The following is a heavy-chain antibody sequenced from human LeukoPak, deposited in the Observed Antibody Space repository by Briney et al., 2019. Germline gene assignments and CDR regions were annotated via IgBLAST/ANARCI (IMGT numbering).Heavy chain of an antibody. J-gene: IGHJ5*02. D-gene: IGHD3-9*01. CDR3: AKDTHDILTVYNWFDP. CDR1: GFTFDDYA. Sequence: SLRLSCAASGFTFDDYAMHWVRQAPGKGLEWVSGISWNSGSIGYSDSVKGPFTISRDNAKNSLYLQMNSLRAEDTALYYCAKDTHDILTVYNWFDPWGQGTLVTVSS. V-gene: IGHV3-9*01. CDR2: ISWNSGSI.